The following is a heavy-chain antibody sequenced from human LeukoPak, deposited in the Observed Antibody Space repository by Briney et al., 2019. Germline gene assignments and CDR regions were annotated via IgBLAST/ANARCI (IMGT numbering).Heavy chain of an antibody. J-gene: IGHJ6*02. D-gene: IGHD3-9*01. CDR3: ARDRDYDILTGYRSYYYYGMDV. CDR1: GFTFSNYG. CDR2: ISYDGGNK. Sequence: PGGSLRLSCAASGFTFSNYGMHWVRQALGKGLEWVAVISYDGGNKYYADSVKGRFTISRDNSKDTLYLQMNSLRAEDTAVYYCARDRDYDILTGYRSYYYYGMDVWGQVTTVTVSS. V-gene: IGHV3-30*01.